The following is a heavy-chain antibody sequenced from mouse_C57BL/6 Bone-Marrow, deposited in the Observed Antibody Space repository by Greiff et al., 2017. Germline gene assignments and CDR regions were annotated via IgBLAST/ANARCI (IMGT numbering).Heavy chain of an antibody. CDR1: GFTFSSYA. J-gene: IGHJ3*01. CDR2: ISDGGSYT. CDR3: ARGNGYYVAWFAY. D-gene: IGHD2-3*01. V-gene: IGHV5-4*03. Sequence: EVMLVESGGGLVKPGGSLKLSCAASGFTFSSYAMSWVRQTPETRLEWVATISDGGSYTYYPDNVQGRFTISCDNAKHTLYLQMSHLKSEDTSMYYCARGNGYYVAWFAYWGQGTLVTVSA.